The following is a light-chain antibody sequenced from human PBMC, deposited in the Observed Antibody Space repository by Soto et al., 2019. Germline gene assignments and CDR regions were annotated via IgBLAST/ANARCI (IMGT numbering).Light chain of an antibody. CDR2: WAS. V-gene: IGKV4-1*01. CDR1: QSVLFSSNNKNY. J-gene: IGKJ1*01. CDR3: KQYYNIPWT. Sequence: DIVMTQSPDSLAVSLGERATINCKSSQSVLFSSNNKNYLAWFQQKPGQPPKLLIYWASTRESGVPDRFSGSGSGTDFTLTISSLQAEDVAVYYCKQYYNIPWTFGQGTKVEIK.